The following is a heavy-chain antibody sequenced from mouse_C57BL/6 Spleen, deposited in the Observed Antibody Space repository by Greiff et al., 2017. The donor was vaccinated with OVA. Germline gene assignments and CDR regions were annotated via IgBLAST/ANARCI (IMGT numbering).Heavy chain of an antibody. D-gene: IGHD1-3*01. CDR3: ARSETKGVPWFAY. J-gene: IGHJ3*01. CDR2: IHPNSGST. Sequence: QVQLQQSGAELVKPGASVKLSCKASGYTFTSYWMHWVKQRPGQGLEWIGMIHPNSGSTNYNEKFKSKATLTVDKSSSTAYMQLSSLTSEDSAVYYCARSETKGVPWFAYWGQGTLVTVSA. V-gene: IGHV1-64*01. CDR1: GYTFTSYW.